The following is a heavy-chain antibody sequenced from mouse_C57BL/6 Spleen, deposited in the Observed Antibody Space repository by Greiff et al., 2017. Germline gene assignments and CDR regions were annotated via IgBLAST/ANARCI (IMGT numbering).Heavy chain of an antibody. CDR1: SYTFTDYY. Sequence: QVQLQQSGAELVRPGASVKLSCKASSYTFTDYYINWVKQRPGQGLEWIARIYPGSGNTYYNEKFKGKATLTAEKSSSTAYMQLSSLTSEDSAVYFCARVTTVVAPFDYWGQGTTLTVSS. D-gene: IGHD1-1*01. V-gene: IGHV1-76*01. J-gene: IGHJ2*01. CDR3: ARVTTVVAPFDY. CDR2: IYPGSGNT.